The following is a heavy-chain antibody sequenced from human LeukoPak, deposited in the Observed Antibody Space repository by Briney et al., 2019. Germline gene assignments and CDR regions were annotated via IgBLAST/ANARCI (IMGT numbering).Heavy chain of an antibody. CDR3: AKDADISVELVVITSFDS. J-gene: IGHJ4*02. Sequence: PSETLSLTCTVSGGSISSNSDYWGWIRQPPGKGLEWIGSIYYSGTTYYNPSLKSRVTISVDTSRNQFSLNLSSMTAADTALYYCAKDADISVELVVITSFDSWGQGTLVTVSS. D-gene: IGHD3-22*01. CDR2: IYYSGTT. V-gene: IGHV4-39*07. CDR1: GGSISSNSDY.